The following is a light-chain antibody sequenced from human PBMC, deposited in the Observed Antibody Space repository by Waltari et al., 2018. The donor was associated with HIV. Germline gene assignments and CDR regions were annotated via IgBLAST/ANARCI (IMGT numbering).Light chain of an antibody. Sequence: QSALTQPASVSWSPGQSITISCTGTSSDVGSYNLVSWYQQHPGKAPKLMIYEGSKRPSGVSNRFSGSKSGNTASLTISGLQAEDEADYYCCSYAGSSTLDVVFGGGTKLTVL. J-gene: IGLJ2*01. CDR2: EGS. V-gene: IGLV2-23*01. CDR3: CSYAGSSTLDVV. CDR1: SSDVGSYNL.